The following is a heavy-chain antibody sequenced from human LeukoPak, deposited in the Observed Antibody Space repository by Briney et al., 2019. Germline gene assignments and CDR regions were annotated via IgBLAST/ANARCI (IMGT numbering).Heavy chain of an antibody. V-gene: IGHV3-21*01. CDR3: ARVIVATITAYYYYYMDV. Sequence: GGSLRLSCAASGFTFSSYSMNWVRQAPGKRLEWVSSISSSSSYIYYADSVKGRFTTSRDNAKNSLYLQMNSLRAEDTAVYYCARVIVATITAYYYYYMDVWGKGTTVTISS. CDR2: ISSSSSYI. CDR1: GFTFSSYS. J-gene: IGHJ6*03. D-gene: IGHD5-12*01.